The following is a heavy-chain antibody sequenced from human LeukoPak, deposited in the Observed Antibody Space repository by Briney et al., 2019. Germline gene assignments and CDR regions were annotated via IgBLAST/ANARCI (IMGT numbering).Heavy chain of an antibody. CDR2: IYYSGST. CDR3: ARDRSNELDY. CDR1: GGSISSYY. J-gene: IGHJ4*02. D-gene: IGHD4-11*01. Sequence: SETLSLTCTVSGGSISSYYWSWIRQPPGKGMEWIGYIYYSGSTNYNPSLKSRVTISVDTSKNQFSLKLSSVTAADTAVYYCARDRSNELDYWGQGTLVTVSS. V-gene: IGHV4-59*01.